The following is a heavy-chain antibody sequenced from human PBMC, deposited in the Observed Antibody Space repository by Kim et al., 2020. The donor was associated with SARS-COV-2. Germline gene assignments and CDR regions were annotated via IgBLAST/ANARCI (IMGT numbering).Heavy chain of an antibody. Sequence: SETLSLTCTVSGGSISSGGYYWSWIRQHPGKGLEWNGYIYYSGSTYYNPSLKSRVTIEVDTSKDQFSLKLSSVTAADTAVYYCAGDPLKDHVPLGYYYYYGMDVGGQGTTGTVSS. V-gene: IGHV4-31*03. CDR2: IYYSGST. CDR3: AGDPLKDHVPLGYYYYYGMDV. J-gene: IGHJ6*01. CDR1: GGSISSGGYY.